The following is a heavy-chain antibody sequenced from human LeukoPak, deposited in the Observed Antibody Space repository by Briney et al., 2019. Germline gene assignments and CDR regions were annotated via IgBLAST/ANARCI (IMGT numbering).Heavy chain of an antibody. CDR3: ARDGSGWYRYFDY. CDR1: GVSISSSNW. D-gene: IGHD6-19*01. J-gene: IGHJ4*02. V-gene: IGHV4-4*02. CDR2: IYHSGST. Sequence: KPSGTLSLTCAVSGVSISSSNWWSWVRQPPGKGLEWIGEIYHSGSTNYNPSLKSRVTISVDKSKNQFSLKLSSVTAADTAVYYCARDGSGWYRYFDYWGQGTLVTVSS.